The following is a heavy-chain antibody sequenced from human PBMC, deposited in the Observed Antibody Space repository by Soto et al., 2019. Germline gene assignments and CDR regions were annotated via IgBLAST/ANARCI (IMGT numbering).Heavy chain of an antibody. D-gene: IGHD5-12*01. CDR1: GFTFSSYA. Sequence: LRLSCAASGFTFSSYAMHWVRQAPGKGLEWVSLISYNGGNKYSADSVKGRFTISRDNSKNTLYLQMNSLRAEDTAVYYCARDSRGYSYGVGYWGQGTLVTVSS. CDR2: ISYNGGNK. CDR3: ARDSRGYSYGVGY. J-gene: IGHJ4*02. V-gene: IGHV3-30-3*01.